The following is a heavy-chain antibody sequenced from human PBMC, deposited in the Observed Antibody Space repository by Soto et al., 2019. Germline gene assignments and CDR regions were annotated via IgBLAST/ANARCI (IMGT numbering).Heavy chain of an antibody. CDR2: INYSGST. CDR3: VREWPYV. Sequence: SETLSLTCTVSGDSISDYYWNWIREPPGKGLEWIGFINYSGSTNYNPSLKSRVTISVDRSKNQFSLKLSSVTAADTAVHYCVREWPYVWGQGTTVTVSS. V-gene: IGHV4-59*12. CDR1: GDSISDYY. D-gene: IGHD5-12*01. J-gene: IGHJ6*02.